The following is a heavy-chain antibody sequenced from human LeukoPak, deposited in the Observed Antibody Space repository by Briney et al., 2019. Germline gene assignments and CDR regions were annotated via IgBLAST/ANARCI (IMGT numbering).Heavy chain of an antibody. CDR3: ARDRRYYGSGSSPDY. CDR1: GFTFSSYG. D-gene: IGHD3-10*01. V-gene: IGHV3-7*01. Sequence: GRSLRLSCAASGFTFSSYGMHWVRQAPGKGLEWVANIKQDGSEKYYVDSVKGRFTISRDNAKNSLYLQMNSLRAEDTAVYYCARDRRYYGSGSSPDYWGQGTLVTVSS. CDR2: IKQDGSEK. J-gene: IGHJ4*02.